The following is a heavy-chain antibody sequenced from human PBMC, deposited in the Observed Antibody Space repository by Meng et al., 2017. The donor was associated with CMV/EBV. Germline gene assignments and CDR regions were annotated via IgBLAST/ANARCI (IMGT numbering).Heavy chain of an antibody. J-gene: IGHJ1*01. CDR2: IKQDGSEK. D-gene: IGHD1-26*01. CDR3: ARDRWVGATRFFQH. V-gene: IGHV3-7*01. CDR1: GFTFSSHW. Sequence: GGSLRLSCAASGFTFSSHWMSWVRQAPGKGLEWVANIKQDGSEKYYVDSVKGRFTISRDNAKNSLYLQMNSLRAEDTAVYYCARDRWVGATRFFQHWGQGTLVTVSS.